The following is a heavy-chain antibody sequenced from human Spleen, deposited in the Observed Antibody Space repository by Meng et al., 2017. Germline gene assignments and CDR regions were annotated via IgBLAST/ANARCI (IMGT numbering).Heavy chain of an antibody. CDR1: GFTFSSYS. Sequence: GESLKISCAASGFTFSSYSMNWVRQAPGKGLEWVSSISSSSSYIYYADSVKGRFTISRDNAKNSLYLQMNSLRAEDTAVYYCASEELYYFDYWGQGTLVTVSS. V-gene: IGHV3-21*01. CDR3: ASEELYYFDY. CDR2: ISSSSSYI. J-gene: IGHJ4*02. D-gene: IGHD1-1*01.